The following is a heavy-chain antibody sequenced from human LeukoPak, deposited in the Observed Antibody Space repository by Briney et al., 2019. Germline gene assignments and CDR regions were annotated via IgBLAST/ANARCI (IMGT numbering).Heavy chain of an antibody. CDR3: ARGLRRRWLQPNRAYFDY. Sequence: SETLSLTCTVSGGSISSYYWGWIRQPPGKGLEWIGYISTSGSTNYNPSLKSRVTISVDTSKNQFSLILSPVTAADTAVYYCARGLRRRWLQPNRAYFDYWGQGTLVTVSS. CDR1: GGSISSYY. CDR2: ISTSGST. V-gene: IGHV4-4*09. D-gene: IGHD5-24*01. J-gene: IGHJ4*02.